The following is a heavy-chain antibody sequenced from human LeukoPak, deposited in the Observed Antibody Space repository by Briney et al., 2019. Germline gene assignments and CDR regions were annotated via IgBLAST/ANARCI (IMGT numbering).Heavy chain of an antibody. D-gene: IGHD2/OR15-2a*01. CDR1: GGSISSYY. Sequence: SETLSLTCTGSGGSISSYYWTWIRQPPGKGLEWLGYIYYSGSTNYNPSLKSRVTMSVDTSKNQLSLKLSSVTAADTAVYYCARAKNDKYYFYGMDVWGQGTTVTVSS. J-gene: IGHJ6*02. V-gene: IGHV4-59*12. CDR3: ARAKNDKYYFYGMDV. CDR2: IYYSGST.